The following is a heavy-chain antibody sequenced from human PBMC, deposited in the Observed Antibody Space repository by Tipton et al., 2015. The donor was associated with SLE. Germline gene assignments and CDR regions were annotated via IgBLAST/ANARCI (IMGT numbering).Heavy chain of an antibody. V-gene: IGHV4-59*11. CDR3: ARSDSGIPAPGFDY. CDR1: GASISSHY. J-gene: IGHJ4*02. D-gene: IGHD6-13*01. Sequence: LRLSCTVSGASISSHYWNWVRQPPGKGLEWILYIYYSGITNYNPSLKSRVTMSIDTSNNQFSLKLSSVTAADTAVYYCARSDSGIPAPGFDYWGQGTLVTVSS. CDR2: IYYSGIT.